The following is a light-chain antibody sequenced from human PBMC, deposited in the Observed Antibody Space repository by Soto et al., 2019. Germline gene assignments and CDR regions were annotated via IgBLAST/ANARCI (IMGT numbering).Light chain of an antibody. V-gene: IGKV3-11*01. CDR2: DAS. J-gene: IGKJ5*01. Sequence: EIVLTQSPATLSLSPVERATLSCRASQRVSSYLAWYQQKPGQAPRLLIYDASNRATGIPARFSGSGSWTDFTLTISSLEPEDFAVYYCQKRSNWPPITFGQGKRLKIK. CDR3: QKRSNWPPIT. CDR1: QRVSSY.